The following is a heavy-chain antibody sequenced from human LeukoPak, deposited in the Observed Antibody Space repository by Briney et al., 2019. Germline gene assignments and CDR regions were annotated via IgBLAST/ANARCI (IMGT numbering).Heavy chain of an antibody. Sequence: ASVKVSCRASGYTFTSYGISWVRQAPGQGLEWMGWISTYNGNPNYAQKLQGRVTMTTDTSTSTAYMELRSLRSDDTAVYYCARQDEYNLNEVYYFDYWGQGILVTVSS. V-gene: IGHV1-18*01. CDR1: GYTFTSYG. CDR3: ARQDEYNLNEVYYFDY. J-gene: IGHJ4*02. CDR2: ISTYNGNP. D-gene: IGHD1-20*01.